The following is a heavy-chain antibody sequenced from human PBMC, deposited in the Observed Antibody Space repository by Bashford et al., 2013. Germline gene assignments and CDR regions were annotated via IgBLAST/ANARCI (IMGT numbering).Heavy chain of an antibody. CDR3: ASGGSCYRPRSHCQVFGLDV. J-gene: IGHJ6*02. V-gene: IGHV1-46*01. D-gene: IGHD2-15*01. CDR1: RGSFTNYY. CDR2: INPSGEST. Sequence: ASVKVSCKASRGSFTNYYMYWVRQAPGQGLEWMGLINPSGESTIYAQKFQGRVTMTRDTSTSTVYMELSSLRSEDTAVYYCASGGSCYRPRSHCQVFGLDVWGQGTTVTVSS.